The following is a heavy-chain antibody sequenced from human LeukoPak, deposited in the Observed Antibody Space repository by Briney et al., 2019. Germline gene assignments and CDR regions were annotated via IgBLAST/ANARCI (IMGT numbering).Heavy chain of an antibody. CDR1: GFTFNRHR. V-gene: IGHV3-7*01. D-gene: IGHD3-10*01. CDR3: AREGDAFDI. CDR2: TGQSGIEN. Sequence: PGGSLRLSCAASGFTFNRHRISWIRQAPGQGLEWVANTGQSGIENYYVDSVKGRFTISRDNTKNSVFLHMNSLRVEDTAVYYCAREGDAFDIWGQGTMVTVSS. J-gene: IGHJ3*02.